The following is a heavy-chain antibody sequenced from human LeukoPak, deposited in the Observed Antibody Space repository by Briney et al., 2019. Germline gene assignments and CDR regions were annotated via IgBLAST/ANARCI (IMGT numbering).Heavy chain of an antibody. CDR3: AKEGRSLQTY. D-gene: IGHD5-24*01. CDR2: IKEDGTET. J-gene: IGHJ4*02. CDR1: GFTFSSYW. Sequence: GGSLRLSCAASGFTFSSYWMSWVRLAPGKGLEWVANIKEDGTETYYVDSVKGRFTISRDNAKNSLYLQMNSLRVEDTAVYYCAKEGRSLQTYWGQGTLVTVSS. V-gene: IGHV3-7*03.